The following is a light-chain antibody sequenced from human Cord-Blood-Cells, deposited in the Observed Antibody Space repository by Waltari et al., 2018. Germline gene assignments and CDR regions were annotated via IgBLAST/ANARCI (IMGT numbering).Light chain of an antibody. CDR2: AAS. CDR1: QGISSY. V-gene: IGKV1-8*01. J-gene: IGKJ3*01. CDR3: QQYYSYPPIT. Sequence: AIRMTQSPSSLSASTGARVTLTCRASQGISSYLALYQQKPGEAPKLLIYAASTLQSGVPSRFSGSGSGTDFTLTISCLQSEDFATYYCQQYYSYPPITFGPGTKVDIK.